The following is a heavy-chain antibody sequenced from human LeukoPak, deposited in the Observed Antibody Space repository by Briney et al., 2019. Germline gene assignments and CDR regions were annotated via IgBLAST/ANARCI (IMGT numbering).Heavy chain of an antibody. CDR1: GYTLTELS. CDR3: ARSGYSSSYWYFDL. Sequence: ASVKVSCKVSGYTLTELSMHWVRQAPGKGLEWMGGFDPEDGETIYAQKFQGRVTMTEDTSTDTAYMELSSLRSEDMAVYYCARSGYSSSYWYFDLWGRGTLVTVSS. V-gene: IGHV1-24*01. J-gene: IGHJ2*01. D-gene: IGHD6-13*01. CDR2: FDPEDGET.